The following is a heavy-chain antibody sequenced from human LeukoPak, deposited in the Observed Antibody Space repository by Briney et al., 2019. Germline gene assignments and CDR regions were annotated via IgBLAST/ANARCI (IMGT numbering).Heavy chain of an antibody. CDR2: IRYDGSNK. J-gene: IGHJ6*03. Sequence: GGSLRLSCAASGFTFSSYGMHWVRQAPGKGLEWVAFIRYDGSNKYYADSVKGRFTISRDNSKNTLYLLMNSLRAEDTAVYYCAKDPPSYDFWSGYHDYYYYYMDVWGKGTTVTVSS. CDR3: AKDPPSYDFWSGYHDYYYYYMDV. V-gene: IGHV3-30*02. D-gene: IGHD3-3*01. CDR1: GFTFSSYG.